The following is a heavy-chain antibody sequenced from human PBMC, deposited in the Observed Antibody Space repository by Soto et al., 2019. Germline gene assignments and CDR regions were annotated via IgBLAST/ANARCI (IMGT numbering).Heavy chain of an antibody. CDR3: ARRAAATGTEAPGMDA. D-gene: IGHD6-13*01. CDR1: GGTFSTYT. Sequence: VQLVQSGAEVKKPGSSVKVSCKASGGTFSTYTINWVRQAPGQGLEWMGRIILILGIANYAQKFQGRVTITADESTSTAYMELSSLRSEDTAVYYCARRAAATGTEAPGMDAWGQGTTVTVSS. V-gene: IGHV1-69*02. J-gene: IGHJ6*02. CDR2: IILILGIA.